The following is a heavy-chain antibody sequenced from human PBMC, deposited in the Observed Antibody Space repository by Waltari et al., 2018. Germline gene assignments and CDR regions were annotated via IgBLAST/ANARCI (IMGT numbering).Heavy chain of an antibody. J-gene: IGHJ6*03. D-gene: IGHD4-17*01. CDR3: AKDPSIYGDYGGYYMDV. CDR1: GFTFSSYG. Sequence: QVHLVASGGGVVQRGGSLRLSCAASGFTFSSYGMDWVRQAPGKGLEWVAFIRYEGSYKNDADSVKGRLTISRDNSRNTVYLQMNSLRTEDTAMYYCAKDPSIYGDYGGYYMDVWGKGTTVTVSS. CDR2: IRYEGSYK. V-gene: IGHV3-30*02.